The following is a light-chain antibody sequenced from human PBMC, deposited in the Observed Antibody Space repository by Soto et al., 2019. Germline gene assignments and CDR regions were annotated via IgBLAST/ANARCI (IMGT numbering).Light chain of an antibody. CDR2: DAS. Sequence: EIVLTQSPGTLSLSRGERATLSCRASQSVSSSYLAWYQQKPGQAPRLLIYDASSRATGIPDRFSGSGSGTDVTLTISRLEPEDFAVYYCQQYGSSPRTFGQGTKVELQ. CDR3: QQYGSSPRT. V-gene: IGKV3-20*01. CDR1: QSVSSSY. J-gene: IGKJ1*01.